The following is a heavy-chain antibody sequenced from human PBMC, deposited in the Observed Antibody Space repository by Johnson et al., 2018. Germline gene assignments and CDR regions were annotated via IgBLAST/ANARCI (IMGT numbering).Heavy chain of an antibody. D-gene: IGHD1-26*01. CDR2: FFPGDSDT. CDR3: SGRLFSSGPEGFDV. CDR1: GYSFSTHW. J-gene: IGHJ3*01. Sequence: VHLVESGAEVKKTGESLTISCKASGYSFSTHWIGWVRQRPGMGLELVGIFFPGDSDTKYGPSSQGHFTMSVDKSIATSYLQWSGLKASDTAISYCSGRLFSSGPEGFDVWGQVTMVTVSS. V-gene: IGHV5-51*01.